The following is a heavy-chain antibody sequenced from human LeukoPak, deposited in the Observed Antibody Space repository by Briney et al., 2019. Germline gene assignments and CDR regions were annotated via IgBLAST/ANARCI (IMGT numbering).Heavy chain of an antibody. V-gene: IGHV1-18*04. CDR3: ARSEVVVVPAAHYYYYGMDV. CDR1: GYTLTSYG. Sequence: GASVQVSCKASGYTLTSYGISWVRPPPAKGLAWMGWINAYKGNTNYAHKLQGRVTMTTDTSTNKAYIELRSLRSDHTAVYYCARSEVVVVPAAHYYYYGMDVWGKGTTVTVSS. CDR2: INAYKGNT. J-gene: IGHJ6*04. D-gene: IGHD2-2*01.